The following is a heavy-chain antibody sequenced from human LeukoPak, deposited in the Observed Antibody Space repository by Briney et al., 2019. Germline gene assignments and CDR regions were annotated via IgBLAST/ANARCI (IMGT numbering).Heavy chain of an antibody. V-gene: IGHV4-59*11. J-gene: IGHJ4*02. CDR2: IYYSGTT. D-gene: IGHD3-22*01. Sequence: SETLSLTCTVSGGSISSHYWSWFRQTPGERPEWIAFIYYSGTTNYNPSLKGRVTISIDSSKNQYSLKLSSVTAADTAIYYCARGTGFYDSSGHYYWGYFDSWGQGTLVPVSS. CDR1: GGSISSHY. CDR3: ARGTGFYDSSGHYYWGYFDS.